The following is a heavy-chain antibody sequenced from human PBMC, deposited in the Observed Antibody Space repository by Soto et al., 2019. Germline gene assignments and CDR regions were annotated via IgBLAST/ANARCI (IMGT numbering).Heavy chain of an antibody. D-gene: IGHD3-3*01. CDR2: ISGSGGST. V-gene: IGHV3-23*01. CDR1: GFTFSSYA. CDR3: AKDLRSLEWINWFDP. J-gene: IGHJ5*02. Sequence: EVQLLESGGCLVQPGGSLRLSCAASGFTFSSYAMSWVRQAPGKGLEWVSAISGSGGSTYYADSVKGRFTISRDNSKNTLYLQMNSLRAEDTAVYYCAKDLRSLEWINWFDPWGQGTLVTVSS.